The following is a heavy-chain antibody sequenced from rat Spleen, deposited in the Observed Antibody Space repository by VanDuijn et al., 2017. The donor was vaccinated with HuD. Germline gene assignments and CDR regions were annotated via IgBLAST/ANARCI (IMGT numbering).Heavy chain of an antibody. Sequence: EVQLVESGGGLVQPGRSLKLSCVASGFTFNNYWMSWIRQAPGKGLEWVASITNTGGSIYYPDSVKGRFTVYSDNAQNTLCLQMNSLRSEDTATYYCTRVYSSYEGYFDFWGPGTMVTVSS. CDR3: TRVYSSYEGYFDF. CDR2: ITNTGGSI. D-gene: IGHD1-2*01. V-gene: IGHV5-31*01. CDR1: GFTFNNYW. J-gene: IGHJ1*01.